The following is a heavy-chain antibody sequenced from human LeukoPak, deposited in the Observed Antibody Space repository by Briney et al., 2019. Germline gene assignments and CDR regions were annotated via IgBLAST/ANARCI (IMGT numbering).Heavy chain of an antibody. CDR2: INPNSGGT. CDR1: GYTFTAYY. CDR3: ARAEEIAAAGTSWFDP. Sequence: ASVKVSCKASGYTFTAYYMHWVRQAPGQGLEWMGWINPNSGGTNYAQKFQGRVTMTRDTSISTAYMELSRLRSDDTAVYYCARAEEIAAAGTSWFDPWGQGTLVTVSS. D-gene: IGHD6-13*01. J-gene: IGHJ5*02. V-gene: IGHV1-2*02.